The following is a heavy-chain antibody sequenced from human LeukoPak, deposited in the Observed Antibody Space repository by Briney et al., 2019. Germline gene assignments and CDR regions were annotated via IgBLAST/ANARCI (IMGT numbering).Heavy chain of an antibody. D-gene: IGHD3-16*01. CDR2: VFYTGST. J-gene: IGHJ4*02. V-gene: IGHV4-59*01. CDR1: GGSISFYY. CDR3: ARAGRRGGFDY. Sequence: NPSETLSLTCTVSGGSISFYYWSWIRQPPGKGLEWIGYVFYTGSTNYSPSLRSRVTISVDTSKSQFSLRLSSVIAADTAVYYCARAGRRGGFDYWGQGTLVTVSS.